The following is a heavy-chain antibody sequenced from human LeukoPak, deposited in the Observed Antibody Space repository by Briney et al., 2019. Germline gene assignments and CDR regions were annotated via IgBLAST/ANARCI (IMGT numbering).Heavy chain of an antibody. J-gene: IGHJ3*02. CDR1: GLSFSSYW. CDR2: KKEDGSAK. D-gene: IGHD2-15*01. CDR3: NSDYGYFSGDNLDAYDI. V-gene: IGHV3-7*01. Sequence: GGPLRLSCAASGLSFSSYWMIWVRQAPGKGLEWVANKKEDGSAKSYVDSVKGRCSISRDNAKNSLYLQMNSMRVEDTAVYYCNSDYGYFSGDNLDAYDIWGQGTTVIVSS.